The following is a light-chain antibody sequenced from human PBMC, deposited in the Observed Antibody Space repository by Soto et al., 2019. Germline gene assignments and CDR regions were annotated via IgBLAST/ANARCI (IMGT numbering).Light chain of an antibody. CDR2: DAS. V-gene: IGKV1-5*01. CDR3: QQYNAYPRT. J-gene: IGKJ1*01. CDR1: ESVSTR. Sequence: DIPMTQSPSTLSASVGDRVTVTCRASESVSTRLAWHQQKPGKAPKLLIYDASSLESGVPSRFSGSGSGTEFTLTISSLQPDDFAAYYCQQYNAYPRTFGRGTKVDIK.